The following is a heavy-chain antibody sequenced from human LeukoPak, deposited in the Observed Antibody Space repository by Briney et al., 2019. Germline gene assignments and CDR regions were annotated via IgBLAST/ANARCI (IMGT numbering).Heavy chain of an antibody. CDR3: AKTLLRFLEWLPFDY. CDR2: IRYDGSKK. Sequence: HPGGSLTLSWAAAGFSVSSYGTHWVRQAPGKGLEWVAFIRYDGSKKYYADSVKGRFTTSRDNSKNTLYLQMNSLRAEDTAVYYCAKTLLRFLEWLPFDYWGQGTLVTVS. J-gene: IGHJ4*02. V-gene: IGHV3-30*02. CDR1: GFSVSSYG. D-gene: IGHD3-3*01.